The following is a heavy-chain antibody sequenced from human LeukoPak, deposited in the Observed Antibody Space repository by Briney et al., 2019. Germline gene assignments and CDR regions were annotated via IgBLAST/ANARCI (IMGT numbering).Heavy chain of an antibody. CDR2: IYYSGST. D-gene: IGHD3-22*01. CDR3: ARTYYDSSGYYYGAQYYFDY. J-gene: IGHJ4*02. V-gene: IGHV4-59*01. Sequence: PSETLSLTCTVSGGSINNYYWSWIRQPPGKGLEWIGFIYYSGSTNYNPSLKSRVTISVDTSKNQFSLKLSSVTAADTAVYYCARTYYDSSGYYYGAQYYFDYWGQGTLVTVSS. CDR1: GGSINNYY.